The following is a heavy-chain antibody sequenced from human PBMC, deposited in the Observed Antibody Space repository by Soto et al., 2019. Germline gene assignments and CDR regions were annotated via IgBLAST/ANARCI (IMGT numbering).Heavy chain of an antibody. CDR3: ARAMSLRYFDWLSAIDY. J-gene: IGHJ4*02. CDR1: GGSISSGGYY. V-gene: IGHV4-31*03. CDR2: IYYSGST. D-gene: IGHD3-9*01. Sequence: SETLSLTCTVSGGSISSGGYYWSWIRQHPGKGLEWIGYIYYSGSTYYNPSLKSRVTISVDTSKNQFSLKLSSVTAADTAVYYCARAMSLRYFDWLSAIDYWGQGTLVTVS.